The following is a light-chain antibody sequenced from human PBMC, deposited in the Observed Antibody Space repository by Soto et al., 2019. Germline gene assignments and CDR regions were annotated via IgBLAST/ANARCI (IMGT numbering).Light chain of an antibody. Sequence: QSVLTQPPSASGTHGQRVTLSCSGRSSNVGNNYVHWYQQLPGAAPKLVIYRDHQRPSGVPDRFSGSKSGTTASLAISGLRSEDEADYYCAAWDDSLGVIFGGGTKLTVL. V-gene: IGLV1-47*01. CDR3: AAWDDSLGVI. J-gene: IGLJ2*01. CDR2: RDH. CDR1: SSNVGNNY.